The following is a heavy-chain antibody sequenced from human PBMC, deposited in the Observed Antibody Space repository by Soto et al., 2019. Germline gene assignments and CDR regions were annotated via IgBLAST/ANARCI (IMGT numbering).Heavy chain of an antibody. CDR1: GFTFRSYV. CDR3: AKDSAYYDFWSAPGDSNWFDP. CDR2: ISGGGEST. D-gene: IGHD3-3*01. J-gene: IGHJ5*02. V-gene: IGHV3-23*01. Sequence: GGSLRLSCAAAGFTFRSYVMSWVRQAPGKGLEWVSAISGGGESTYYADSVKGRFTISRDNSKNTLFLQMNSLRAEDTAVYYCAKDSAYYDFWSAPGDSNWFDPWGQGTLVTVSS.